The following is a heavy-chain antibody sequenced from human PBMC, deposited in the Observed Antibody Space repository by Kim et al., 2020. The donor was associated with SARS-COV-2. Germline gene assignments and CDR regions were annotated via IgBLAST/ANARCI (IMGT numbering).Heavy chain of an antibody. CDR1: GFTFSSYG. D-gene: IGHD2-21*01. J-gene: IGHJ4*02. V-gene: IGHV3-30*18. CDR3: AKLSVFSAEDFDY. Sequence: GGSLRLSCAASGFTFSSYGMHWVRQAPGKGLEWVAVISYDGSNKYYADSVKGRFTISRDNSKNTLYLQMNSLRAEDTAVYYCAKLSVFSAEDFDYWGQGTLVTVSS. CDR2: ISYDGSNK.